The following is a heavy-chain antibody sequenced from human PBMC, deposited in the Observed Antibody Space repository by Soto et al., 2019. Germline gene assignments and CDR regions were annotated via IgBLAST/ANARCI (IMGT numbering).Heavy chain of an antibody. Sequence: ASVKVSCKASGYTFTGYYIHWVRQAPGQGLEWMGWISPNSGGTNYAQKFQGRVTMTRDRSASTVYIDLSSLRSGDAAVYYCARDLHRKKLTANYDYYGMDVWGQGTTVTVSS. D-gene: IGHD2-15*01. CDR3: ARDLHRKKLTANYDYYGMDV. CDR1: GYTFTGYY. V-gene: IGHV1-2*02. CDR2: ISPNSGGT. J-gene: IGHJ6*02.